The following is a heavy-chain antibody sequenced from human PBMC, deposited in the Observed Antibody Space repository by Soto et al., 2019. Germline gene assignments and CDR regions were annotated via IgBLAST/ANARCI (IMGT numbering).Heavy chain of an antibody. V-gene: IGHV6-1*01. CDR1: GDSVSSNSAA. J-gene: IGHJ1*01. Sequence: KQSQTLSLTCAISGDSVSSNSAAWNWIRQSPSRGLEWLGRTYYRSKWYNDYAVSVKSRITINPDTSKNQFSLQLNSVTPEDTAVYYCASGSSGWYDGVEYFQHWGQGTLVTVSS. CDR3: ASGSSGWYDGVEYFQH. CDR2: TYYRSKWYN. D-gene: IGHD6-19*01.